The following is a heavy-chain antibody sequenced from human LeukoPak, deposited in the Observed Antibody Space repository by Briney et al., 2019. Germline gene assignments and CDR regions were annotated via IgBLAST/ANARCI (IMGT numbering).Heavy chain of an antibody. CDR1: GFTFSSSA. Sequence: PGGSLRLSCAASGFTFSSSAMSWVRQAPGKGLEWVSAISNNGGYTYYADSVQGRFTISRDNSKSTLCLQMNSLRAEDTAVYYCAKEASSGNFVTIDCWGQGALVTVSS. CDR2: ISNNGGYT. V-gene: IGHV3-23*01. CDR3: AKEASSGNFVTIDC. D-gene: IGHD1-26*01. J-gene: IGHJ4*02.